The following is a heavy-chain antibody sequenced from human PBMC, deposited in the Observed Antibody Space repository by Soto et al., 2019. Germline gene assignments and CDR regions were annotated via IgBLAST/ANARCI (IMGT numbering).Heavy chain of an antibody. D-gene: IGHD1-26*01. Sequence: QVQLVESGGGVVQPGRSLRLSCAASGFTFSSYAMPWVRQAPGKGLEWVAVISYDGSNKYYADSVKGRFTISRDNSKNTLYLQMNSLRAEDTAVYYCAREGRSGGYFDYWGQGTLVTVSS. J-gene: IGHJ4*02. V-gene: IGHV3-30-3*01. CDR2: ISYDGSNK. CDR1: GFTFSSYA. CDR3: AREGRSGGYFDY.